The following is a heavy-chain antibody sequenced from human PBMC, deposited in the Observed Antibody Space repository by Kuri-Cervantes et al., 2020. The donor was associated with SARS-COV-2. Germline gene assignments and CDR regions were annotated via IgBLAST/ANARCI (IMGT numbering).Heavy chain of an antibody. CDR2: MNPNSGNT. D-gene: IGHD1-1*01. CDR1: GYTFTSYD. Sequence: ASVKVSCKASGYTFTSYDINWVRQATGQGLEWMGWMNPNSGNTGYAQKFQGRVTMTRDTSISTAYMELSRLRSDDTAVYYCAREYGDNWNEGRNNWFDPWGQGTLVTVSS. V-gene: IGHV1-8*02. J-gene: IGHJ5*02. CDR3: AREYGDNWNEGRNNWFDP.